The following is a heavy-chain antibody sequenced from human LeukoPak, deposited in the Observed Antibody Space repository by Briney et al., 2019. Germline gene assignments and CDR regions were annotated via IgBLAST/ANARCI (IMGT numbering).Heavy chain of an antibody. V-gene: IGHV3-23*01. Sequence: PGGSLRLSCSASGFTFSGFAMGWVRQAPGKGLEWVSAISGSGGSTYYADSVRGRFTISRDNSKNTLYLQMNSLRAEDTAVYYCARQDIVVVPAAPYFDYWGQGTLVTVSS. CDR2: ISGSGGST. J-gene: IGHJ4*02. CDR1: GFTFSGFA. D-gene: IGHD2-2*01. CDR3: ARQDIVVVPAAPYFDY.